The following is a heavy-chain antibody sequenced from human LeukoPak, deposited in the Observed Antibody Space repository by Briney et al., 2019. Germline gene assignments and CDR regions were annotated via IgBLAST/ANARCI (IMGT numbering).Heavy chain of an antibody. CDR2: ISAYNGNT. Sequence: APVKVSCKASGYTFTSYGISWVRQAPGQGLEWMGWISAYNGNTNYAQKLQGRVTMTTDTSTSTAYMELRSLRSDDTAVYYCARDEAMVRGVAHFDYWGQGTLVTVSS. D-gene: IGHD3-10*01. CDR3: ARDEAMVRGVAHFDY. V-gene: IGHV1-18*01. CDR1: GYTFTSYG. J-gene: IGHJ4*02.